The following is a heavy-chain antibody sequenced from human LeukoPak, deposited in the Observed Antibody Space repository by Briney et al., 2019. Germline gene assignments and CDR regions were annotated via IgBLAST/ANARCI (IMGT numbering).Heavy chain of an antibody. D-gene: IGHD4-23*01. CDR1: GGSFSGYY. Sequence: SETLSLTCAVYGGSFSGYYWSWLRQPPGKGLEWIGEINHSGSTNYNPSLKSRVTMSLDTTKNQISLKLTSVTAADTAVYYCARSGYTVGSSYYYYGMDVWGQGTTVTVSS. J-gene: IGHJ6*02. CDR2: INHSGST. CDR3: ARSGYTVGSSYYYYGMDV. V-gene: IGHV4-34*01.